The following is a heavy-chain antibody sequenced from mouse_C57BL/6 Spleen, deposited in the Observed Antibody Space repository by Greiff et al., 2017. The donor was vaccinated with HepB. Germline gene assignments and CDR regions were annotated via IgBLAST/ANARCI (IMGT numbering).Heavy chain of an antibody. CDR1: GFTFSSYA. J-gene: IGHJ2*01. V-gene: IGHV5-4*01. CDR3: ARRTLDY. CDR2: ISDGGSYT. Sequence: DVQLVESGGGLVKPGGSLKLSCAASGFTFSSYAMSWVRQTPEKRLEWVATISDGGSYTYYPDNVKGRFTISRDNATNNLYLQMSHLKSEDTAMYYCARRTLDYWGQGTTLTVSS.